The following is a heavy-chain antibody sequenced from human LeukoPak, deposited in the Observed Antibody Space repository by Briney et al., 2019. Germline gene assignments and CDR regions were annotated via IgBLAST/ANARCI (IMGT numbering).Heavy chain of an antibody. CDR3: GRHGGATMVRGVLVDAFDI. CDR2: VFHSGST. CDR1: GGSVSSYY. Sequence: SETLSLTCTVSGGSVSSYYWSWIRQPPGKGLEWIGYVFHSGSTNYNPSLKSRVTISVDRTKNQFSLKLTSVTAADTAVYYCGRHGGATMVRGVLVDAFDIWDQGTMVTVSS. V-gene: IGHV4-59*08. D-gene: IGHD3-10*01. J-gene: IGHJ3*02.